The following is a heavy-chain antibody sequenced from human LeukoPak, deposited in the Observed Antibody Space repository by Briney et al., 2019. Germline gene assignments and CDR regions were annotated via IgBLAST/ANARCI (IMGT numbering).Heavy chain of an antibody. D-gene: IGHD1-26*01. CDR1: GGSISSSSYY. CDR3: ARFRRAVGAPKNFDY. V-gene: IGHV4-39*07. J-gene: IGHJ4*02. Sequence: PSETLSLTCTVSGGSISSSSYYWGWIRQHPGKGLEWIGSIYYSGSTYYNPSLKSRVTISVDTSKNQFSLKLSSVTAADTAVYYCARFRRAVGAPKNFDYWAQGTLVTV. CDR2: IYYSGST.